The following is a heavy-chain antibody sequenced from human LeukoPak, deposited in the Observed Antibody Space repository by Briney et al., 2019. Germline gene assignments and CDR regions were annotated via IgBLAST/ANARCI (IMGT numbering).Heavy chain of an antibody. CDR3: ATGLGYCSGGSCYSGFTQAPLDY. J-gene: IGHJ4*02. Sequence: SETLSLTCTVSGGSISSSSYYWGWIRQPPGNGLEWIGSIYYSGSTYYNPSLKSRVTISVDTSKNQFSLKLSSVTAADTAVYYCATGLGYCSGGSCYSGFTQAPLDYWGQGTLVTVSS. D-gene: IGHD2-15*01. CDR1: GGSISSSSYY. V-gene: IGHV4-39*01. CDR2: IYYSGST.